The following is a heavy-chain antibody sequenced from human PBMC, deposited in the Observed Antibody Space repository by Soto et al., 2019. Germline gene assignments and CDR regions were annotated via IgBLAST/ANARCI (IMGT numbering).Heavy chain of an antibody. CDR1: GGTFSSYA. Sequence: QVQLVQSGAEVKKPGSSVKVSCKASGGTFSSYAISWVRQAPGQGLEWMGGIIPIFGTANYAQKFQGRVTXXAXEXXSTAYMELSSLRSEDTAVYYCARDGTYGDYVLLAYWGQGTLVTVSS. D-gene: IGHD4-17*01. CDR2: IIPIFGTA. CDR3: ARDGTYGDYVLLAY. V-gene: IGHV1-69*12. J-gene: IGHJ1*01.